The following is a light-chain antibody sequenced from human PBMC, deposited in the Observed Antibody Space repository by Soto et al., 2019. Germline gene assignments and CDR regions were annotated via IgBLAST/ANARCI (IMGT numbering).Light chain of an antibody. CDR2: GAS. CDR1: QRVSARY. CDR3: QQYGSSPWT. J-gene: IGKJ1*01. Sequence: IVLTQSPGTLSLSPGDRATLSCRASQRVSARYLAWYHQKPGQAPRLLIYGASSRATGIPDRFSGSGSETDFTLTINRLEPEDFAVYYCQQYGSSPWTFGQGTKVDIK. V-gene: IGKV3-20*01.